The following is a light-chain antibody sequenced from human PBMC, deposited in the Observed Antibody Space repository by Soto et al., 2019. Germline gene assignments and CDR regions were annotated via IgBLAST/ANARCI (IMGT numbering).Light chain of an antibody. V-gene: IGKV1-5*03. CDR1: QSISSW. Sequence: DIQMTQSPSTRSASVVDRVTITCRASQSISSWLAWYQQKPGKAPKLLIYKASTLKSGVPSRFSGSGSGTEFTLTISSLQPDDFATYYCQHYNSYSEAFGQGTKVDI. CDR2: KAS. J-gene: IGKJ1*01. CDR3: QHYNSYSEA.